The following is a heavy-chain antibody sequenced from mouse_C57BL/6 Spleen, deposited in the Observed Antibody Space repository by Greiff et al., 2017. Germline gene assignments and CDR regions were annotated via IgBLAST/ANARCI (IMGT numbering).Heavy chain of an antibody. CDR2: IDPEDGET. J-gene: IGHJ3*01. CDR1: GFNIKDYY. D-gene: IGHD1-1*01. Sequence: DVKLVESGAELVKPGASVKLSCTASGFNIKDYYMHWVKQRTEQGLEWIGRIDPEDGETKYAPKFQGKATITADTSSNTAYLQLSSLTSEDTAVYYCARDYGSSSFAYWGQGTLVTVSA. CDR3: ARDYGSSSFAY. V-gene: IGHV14-2*01.